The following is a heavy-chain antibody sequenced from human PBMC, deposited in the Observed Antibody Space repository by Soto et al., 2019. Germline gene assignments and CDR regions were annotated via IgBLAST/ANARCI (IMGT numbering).Heavy chain of an antibody. CDR2: ISYDGSNK. D-gene: IGHD4-4*01. CDR1: GFTFSSYG. CDR3: AKGYSNHLDY. Sequence: GGSLRLSCAASGFTFSSYGMHWVRQASGKGLEWVAVISYDGSNKYYADSVKGRFTISRDNSKNTLYLQMNSLRAEDTAVYYCAKGYSNHLDYWGQGTLVTVSS. V-gene: IGHV3-30*18. J-gene: IGHJ4*02.